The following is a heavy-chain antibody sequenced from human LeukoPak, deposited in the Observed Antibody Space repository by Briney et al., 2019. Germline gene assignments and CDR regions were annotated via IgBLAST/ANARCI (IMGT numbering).Heavy chain of an antibody. V-gene: IGHV4-38-2*02. CDR3: ARRRSGADY. Sequence: SETLSLTCTVSGYSISSGYYWGWIRQPPGKGLEWIGSIYHSGSTYYNPSLKSRVTISVDTSKNQFSLKLSSVTAADTAVYYCARRRSGADYWGQGTLVTVSS. J-gene: IGHJ4*02. D-gene: IGHD2-15*01. CDR1: GYSISSGYY. CDR2: IYHSGST.